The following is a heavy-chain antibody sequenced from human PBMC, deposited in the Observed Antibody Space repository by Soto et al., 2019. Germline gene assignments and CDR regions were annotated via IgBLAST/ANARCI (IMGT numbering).Heavy chain of an antibody. Sequence: TLSLTCTVSGGSISSGDYYWSWIRQPAGKGLEWIGRIYTSGSTNYNPSLKSRVTMSVDTSKNQFSLKLSSVTAADTAVYYCAREYWMHGWFDPWGQGTLVTVSS. J-gene: IGHJ5*02. V-gene: IGHV4-61*02. D-gene: IGHD1-1*01. CDR2: IYTSGST. CDR3: AREYWMHGWFDP. CDR1: GGSISSGDYY.